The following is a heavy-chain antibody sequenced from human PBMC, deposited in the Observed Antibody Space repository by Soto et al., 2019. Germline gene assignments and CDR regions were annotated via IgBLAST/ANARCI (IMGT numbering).Heavy chain of an antibody. D-gene: IGHD3-9*01. CDR3: ARGRGRNYDILTGYYLFFDY. J-gene: IGHJ4*02. CDR2: INHSGRT. V-gene: IGHV4-39*07. CDR1: GDSVTNRDYY. Sequence: SETLSLTCTVSGDSVTNRDYYWGWIRQPPGKGLEWIGSINHSGRTNYNPSLKSRVTISVDTSKNQFSLKLSSVTAADTAVYYCARGRGRNYDILTGYYLFFDYWGQGTLVTVSS.